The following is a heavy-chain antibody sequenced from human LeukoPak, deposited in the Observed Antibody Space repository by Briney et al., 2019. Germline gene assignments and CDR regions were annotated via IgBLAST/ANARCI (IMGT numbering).Heavy chain of an antibody. J-gene: IGHJ3*02. D-gene: IGHD3-22*01. CDR3: ARKYYYDSSGSDAFDI. Sequence: GRSLRLSCAASGLSVSNNYMSWVRQAPGKGLEWVSVMYSGGSTYYADSVQGRFSISRDSSKNTVDLQMNSLRAEDTAVYYCARKYYYDSSGSDAFDIWGQGTMVTVSS. CDR1: GLSVSNNY. CDR2: MYSGGST. V-gene: IGHV3-53*01.